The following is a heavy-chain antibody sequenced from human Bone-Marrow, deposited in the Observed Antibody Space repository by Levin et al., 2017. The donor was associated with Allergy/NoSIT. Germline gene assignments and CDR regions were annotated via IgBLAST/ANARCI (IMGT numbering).Heavy chain of an antibody. CDR1: GGSFSGYD. V-gene: IGHV4-34*01. J-gene: IGHJ4*02. CDR2: INLYGST. D-gene: IGHD1-26*01. Sequence: SETLSLTCAVSGGSFSGYDWSWLRQPPGKELEWIGEINLYGSTNYNPSLKSRVTISIDTSKDQFSLRLTSVTAADTAIYYCARVSRTVVGGTTWIRPFDYWGQGTLVAVSS. CDR3: ARVSRTVVGGTTWIRPFDY.